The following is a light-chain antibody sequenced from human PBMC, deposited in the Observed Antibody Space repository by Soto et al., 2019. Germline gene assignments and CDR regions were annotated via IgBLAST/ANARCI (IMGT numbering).Light chain of an antibody. Sequence: EIVMTQSPATLSVSPGERVVLSCRATQTVTNKLAWYQQKPGQAPRLLIYDASIRATGIPDRFSGSGSGTEFTLTISSLQSEDFVLYYCQQYNSCPVTFGGGTKVEIK. CDR2: DAS. J-gene: IGKJ4*01. CDR3: QQYNSCPVT. CDR1: QTVTNK. V-gene: IGKV3-15*01.